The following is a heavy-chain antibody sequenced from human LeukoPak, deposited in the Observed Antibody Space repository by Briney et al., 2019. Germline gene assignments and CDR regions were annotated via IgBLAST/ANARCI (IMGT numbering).Heavy chain of an antibody. CDR3: AKDLTRYIFDI. CDR2: ISGSGGST. Sequence: GGSLRLSCAASGFTVSSNYMSWVRQAPRKGLEWVSAISGSGGSTYYADSVKGRFTISRDNSKNTLYLQMNSLRAEDTAVYYCAKDLTRYIFDIWGQGTMVTVSS. V-gene: IGHV3-23*01. D-gene: IGHD3-9*01. CDR1: GFTVSSNY. J-gene: IGHJ3*02.